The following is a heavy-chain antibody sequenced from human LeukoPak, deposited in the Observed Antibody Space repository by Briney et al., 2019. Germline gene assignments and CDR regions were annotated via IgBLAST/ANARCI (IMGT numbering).Heavy chain of an antibody. J-gene: IGHJ4*02. D-gene: IGHD2-15*01. CDR1: GGSISSYY. CDR3: AREYCSGGSCYPDY. CDR2: IYYSGST. V-gene: IGHV4-59*01. Sequence: SETLSLTCTVSGGSISSYYWSWIRQPPGKGLEWIGYIYYSGSTNYNPSLKSRVTISVDTPKNQFSLKLSSVTAADTAVYYCAREYCSGGSCYPDYWGQGTLVTVSS.